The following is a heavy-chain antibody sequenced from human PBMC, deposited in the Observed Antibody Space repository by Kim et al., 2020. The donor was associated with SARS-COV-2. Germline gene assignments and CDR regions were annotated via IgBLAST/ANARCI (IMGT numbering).Heavy chain of an antibody. J-gene: IGHJ5*02. CDR1: GYSFTSYW. CDR3: ARQGDILTGYFMSVDWFDP. CDR2: IYPGDSDT. Sequence: GESLKISCKGSGYSFTSYWIGWVRQMPGKGLEWMGIIYPGDSDTRYSPSFQGQVTISADKSISTAYWQWSGLKASDTAMYYCARQGDILTGYFMSVDWFDPWGQGTLVTVSS. V-gene: IGHV5-51*01. D-gene: IGHD3-9*01.